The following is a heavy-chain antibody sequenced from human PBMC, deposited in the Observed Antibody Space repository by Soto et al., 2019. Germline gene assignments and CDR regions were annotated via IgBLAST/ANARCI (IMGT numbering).Heavy chain of an antibody. CDR1: GYTFTSYY. CDR2: INPSGGST. J-gene: IGHJ5*02. CDR3: AGSYGSGMSWFDP. D-gene: IGHD3-10*01. Sequence: RASVKVSCKASGYTFTSYYMHWVRQAPGQGLEWMGIINPSGGSTSYAQKFQGRVTMTRDTSTSTVYMELSSLRSEDTAVYYCAGSYGSGMSWFDPWGQGTLVTVSS. V-gene: IGHV1-46*01.